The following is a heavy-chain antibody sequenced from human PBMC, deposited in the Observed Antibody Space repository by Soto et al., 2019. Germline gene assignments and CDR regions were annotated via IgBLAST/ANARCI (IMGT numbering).Heavy chain of an antibody. CDR3: AGGSTWHPGAFDI. Sequence: QVQLQESGPGLVKPSQTLSLTCTVSGGSISSGGYSWTWIRQHPGKGLEWIGYIYYSGSTYYKPSLKIRVNIAVDTSKNQLSLKLSAVTAADTAEYYCAGGSTWHPGAFDIWGQGTTVTVSS. CDR1: GGSISSGGYS. CDR2: IYYSGST. D-gene: IGHD5-12*01. V-gene: IGHV4-31*03. J-gene: IGHJ3*02.